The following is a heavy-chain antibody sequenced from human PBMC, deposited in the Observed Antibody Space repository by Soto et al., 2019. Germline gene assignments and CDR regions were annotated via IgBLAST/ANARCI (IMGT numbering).Heavy chain of an antibody. CDR3: ASYSTWGGYGPQPVQSLDYYGMDV. J-gene: IGHJ6*02. CDR2: IIPIFGTA. Sequence: QVQLVQSGAEVKKPGSSVKVSCKASGGTFSSYAISWVRQAPGQGLEWMGGIIPIFGTANYAQKFQGRATITADESTSTAYMELSSLRSEDTAVYYCASYSTWGGYGPQPVQSLDYYGMDVWGQGTTVTVSS. CDR1: GGTFSSYA. V-gene: IGHV1-69*01. D-gene: IGHD5-12*01.